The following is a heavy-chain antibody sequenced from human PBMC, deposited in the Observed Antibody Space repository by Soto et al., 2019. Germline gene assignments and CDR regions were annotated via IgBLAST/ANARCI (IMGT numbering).Heavy chain of an antibody. D-gene: IGHD1-1*01. V-gene: IGHV4-4*02. CDR2: LYHTGIT. CDR3: ARESYNESNVGYFDL. CDR1: RGSISSSNW. J-gene: IGHJ2*01. Sequence: QVQLQESGPGLVKPSGTLSLTCAVSRGSISSSNWWSWVRQSPGKGLEWIGALYHTGITNYSPSRKSRVTMSVDKSKNQFSLKLSSVTAADTAVYYCARESYNESNVGYFDLWGRGTLVYVSS.